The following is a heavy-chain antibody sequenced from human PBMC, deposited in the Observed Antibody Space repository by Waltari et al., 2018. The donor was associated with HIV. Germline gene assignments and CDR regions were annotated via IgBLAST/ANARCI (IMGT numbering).Heavy chain of an antibody. CDR3: VALKTVTGTIDN. CDR2: VYSNGFT. V-gene: IGHV4-39*01. CDR1: AGYISHSFY. J-gene: IGHJ4*02. D-gene: IGHD1-1*01. Sequence: QLHLQESGPALVKPSDTLSLTCPLSAGYISHSFYWCWVRQFPGTGLGVIGAVYSNGFTHYAPSLKSRIGLYVDRSKNQFSLTLTAVTAADTSQYCGVALKTVTGTIDNWGQGTLVTVAS.